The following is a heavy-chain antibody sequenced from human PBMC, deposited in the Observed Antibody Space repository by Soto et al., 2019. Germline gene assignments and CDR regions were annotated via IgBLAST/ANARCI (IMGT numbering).Heavy chain of an antibody. Sequence: SGPTLVNPAQTLTLTCTFSGFSLSTSGVGVVWIRQPPGKALEWLALIYWDDEKRYRPSLKSRLTITKDTSKNQVVLTMTNMDPVDTATYYCAQRPRSGSYFFYWSQGTQVTVSS. D-gene: IGHD3-10*01. J-gene: IGHJ4*02. V-gene: IGHV2-5*02. CDR2: IYWDDEK. CDR1: GFSLSTSGVG. CDR3: AQRPRSGSYFFY.